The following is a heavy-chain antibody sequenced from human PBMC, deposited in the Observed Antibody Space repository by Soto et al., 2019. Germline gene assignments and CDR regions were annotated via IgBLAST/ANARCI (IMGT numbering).Heavy chain of an antibody. CDR3: AREGRVAVERNYYCGLDG. J-gene: IGHJ6*02. V-gene: IGHV1-69*13. CDR2: IIPIFGTA. Sequence: SVKVSCKASGGTFSSYAISWVRQAPGQGLEWMGGIIPIFGTANYAQKFQGRVTITADESTSTAYMELSSLRSEDTAVYYCAREGRVAVERNYYCGLDGWGQGQTVTVSS. D-gene: IGHD3-10*01. CDR1: GGTFSSYA.